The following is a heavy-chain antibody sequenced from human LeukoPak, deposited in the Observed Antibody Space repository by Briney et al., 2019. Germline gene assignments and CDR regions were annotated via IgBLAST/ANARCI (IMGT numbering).Heavy chain of an antibody. Sequence: SETLSLTCTVSGTSISSGAYSWSWVRQHPGKDLEWIAYIYYSGSTYYNPSLKRRVTISVDTSKNQFSLKLSSVTAADTAVYYSARTITIFGALGYFDYWGQGTLVTVSS. CDR3: ARTITIFGALGYFDY. CDR2: IYYSGST. CDR1: GTSISSGAYS. V-gene: IGHV4-31*03. D-gene: IGHD3-3*01. J-gene: IGHJ4*02.